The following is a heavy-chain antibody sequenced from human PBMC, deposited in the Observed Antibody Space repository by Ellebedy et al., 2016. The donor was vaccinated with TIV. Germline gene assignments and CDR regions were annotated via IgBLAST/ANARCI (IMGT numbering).Heavy chain of an antibody. CDR1: GFIVSTNH. Sequence: GESLKTSCTSSGFIVSTNHMSWVRQAPGKGLEWVGGYTNYADSVNGRFTISTHNSRNTLYLQMTNLRTEDTAVYYCAKGSFPFGDKSERIYSFQYWGQGTLVTVSS. CDR2: GGYT. CDR3: AKGSFPFGDKSERIYSFQY. J-gene: IGHJ4*02. D-gene: IGHD3-10*01. V-gene: IGHV3-53*04.